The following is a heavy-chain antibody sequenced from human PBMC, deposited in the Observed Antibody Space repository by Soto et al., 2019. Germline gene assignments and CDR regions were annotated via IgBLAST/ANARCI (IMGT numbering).Heavy chain of an antibody. J-gene: IGHJ4*02. V-gene: IGHV1-18*01. CDR2: ISAYNGNT. Sequence: ASVKVSCKASGYTFTSYGVSWVRQAPGQGLEWMGWISAYNGNTNYAQKLQGRVTMTTDTSTGTAYMELRSLRPDDTAIYYCAKDCATTNCPDDCWGQGTLVTVSS. CDR3: AKDCATTNCPDDC. CDR1: GYTFTSYG. D-gene: IGHD1-26*01.